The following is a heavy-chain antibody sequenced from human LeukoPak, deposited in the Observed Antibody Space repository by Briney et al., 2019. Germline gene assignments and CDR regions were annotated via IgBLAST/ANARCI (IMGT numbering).Heavy chain of an antibody. V-gene: IGHV3-21*01. CDR2: ISTSGDST. CDR1: GFSFSRYS. D-gene: IGHD6-19*01. CDR3: ARGLAVAGDY. J-gene: IGHJ4*02. Sequence: PGGSLRLSCEASGFSFSRYSMNCVRQAPGQGLEWVSSISTSGDSTYYADSVKGRFTISRDNAKNSLFLQMSSLRVDDTAVYYCARGLAVAGDYWGQGALVAVSS.